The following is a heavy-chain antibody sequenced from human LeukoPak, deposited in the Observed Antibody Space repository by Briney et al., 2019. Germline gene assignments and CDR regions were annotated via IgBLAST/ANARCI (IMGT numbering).Heavy chain of an antibody. V-gene: IGHV3-30*03. J-gene: IGHJ3*02. Sequence: PGGSLRLSCAASGLTLSGYHMHWVRQAPGKGLEWVAVISSDESFSYYADSVRGRFTISRDSSENTLYLQMNSLRSEDTALYHCVSERGDAFDIWGQGTMVTVSS. CDR1: GLTLSGYH. CDR3: VSERGDAFDI. CDR2: ISSDESFS. D-gene: IGHD3-16*01.